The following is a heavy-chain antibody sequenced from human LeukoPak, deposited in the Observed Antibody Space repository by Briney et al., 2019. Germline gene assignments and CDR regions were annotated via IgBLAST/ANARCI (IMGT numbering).Heavy chain of an antibody. CDR2: IYTSGST. CDR3: ARSFYGSGYNWFDP. J-gene: IGHJ5*02. CDR1: GGSISSYY. D-gene: IGHD3-10*01. V-gene: IGHV4-4*07. Sequence: SETLSLTCTVSGGSISSYYWSWIRQPAGKGLEWIGRIYTSGSTNYNPSLKSRFTMSVDTSKNQLSLKLSSVTAADTAVYYCARSFYGSGYNWFDPWGQGTLVTVSS.